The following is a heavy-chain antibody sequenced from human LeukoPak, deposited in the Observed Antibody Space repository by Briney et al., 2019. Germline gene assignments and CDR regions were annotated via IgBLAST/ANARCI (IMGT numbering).Heavy chain of an antibody. Sequence: SETLSLTCAVYGGSFSGYYWSWIRQPPGKGLEWIGEINHSGSTNYNPSLKSRVTMSVDTSKNQFSLKLSSVTAADTAVYYCARGRYYYDSSGYPSYFDYWGQGTLVTVSS. CDR1: GGSFSGYY. CDR2: INHSGST. CDR3: ARGRYYYDSSGYPSYFDY. V-gene: IGHV4-34*01. D-gene: IGHD3-22*01. J-gene: IGHJ4*02.